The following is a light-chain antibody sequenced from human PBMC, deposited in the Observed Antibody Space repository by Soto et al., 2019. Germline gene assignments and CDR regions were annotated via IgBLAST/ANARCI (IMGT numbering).Light chain of an antibody. CDR3: QQTYSKPYT. Sequence: DIQLTQSPSSLSASVGDRVTITCRASQTISSYLNWYQQKPGRAPKLLIYAASSLQSGVPSRFSATGSGTDFTLTVSSLQPEDFATYYCQQTYSKPYTFGQGTKLEIK. J-gene: IGKJ2*01. V-gene: IGKV1-39*01. CDR1: QTISSY. CDR2: AAS.